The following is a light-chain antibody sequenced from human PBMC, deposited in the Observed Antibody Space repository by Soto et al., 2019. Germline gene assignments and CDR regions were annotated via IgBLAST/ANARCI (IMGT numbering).Light chain of an antibody. Sequence: ETVLTQSPGTLSLSPGERATLSCRASQSVTSNYLAWYQQKPRQAPRLLIFGTSGRATGIPDRFSGSGSGTDFTLTISRLEPEDVAVYYCQLYGPSLTWPFGQGTKVDIK. J-gene: IGKJ1*01. CDR2: GTS. CDR1: QSVTSNY. V-gene: IGKV3-20*01. CDR3: QLYGPSLTWP.